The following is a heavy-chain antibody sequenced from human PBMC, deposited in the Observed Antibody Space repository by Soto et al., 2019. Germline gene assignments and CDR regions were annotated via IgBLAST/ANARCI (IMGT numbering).Heavy chain of an antibody. J-gene: IGHJ4*02. CDR3: ASSGWWYFDY. Sequence: PSETLSLTCTVSGGSISSYYWSWIRQPPGKGLEWIGYIYHTGITNYNPSLKSRVTISVDTSKNQFSLKLSSVTAADTAVYYCASSGWWYFDYWGQGTLVTVSS. CDR2: IYHTGIT. V-gene: IGHV4-59*12. D-gene: IGHD6-19*01. CDR1: GGSISSYY.